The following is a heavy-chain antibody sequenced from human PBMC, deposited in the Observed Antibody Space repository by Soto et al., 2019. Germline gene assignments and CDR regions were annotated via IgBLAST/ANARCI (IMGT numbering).Heavy chain of an antibody. J-gene: IGHJ6*02. CDR2: INPSGGST. V-gene: IGHV1-46*01. CDR3: ARDDTLLGYCTNGVCYGGYYYGMDV. Sequence: GASVKVSCKASGYTFTSYYMHWVRQAPGQGLEWMGIINPSGGSTSYAQKFQGRVTMTRDTSTSTVYMELSSLRSEHTAVYYCARDDTLLGYCTNGVCYGGYYYGMDVSG. CDR1: GYTFTSYY. D-gene: IGHD2-8*01.